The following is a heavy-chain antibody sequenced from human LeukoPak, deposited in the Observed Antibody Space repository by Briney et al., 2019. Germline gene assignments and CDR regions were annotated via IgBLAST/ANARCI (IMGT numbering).Heavy chain of an antibody. CDR1: GFTFSSYS. CDR3: AREEGGAGLYGFDI. D-gene: IGHD1-26*01. CDR2: ISSSSDYI. V-gene: IGHV3-21*01. Sequence: GGSLRLSCAASGFTFSSYSMNWVRQAPGKGLEWVSSISSSSDYIYYADSQKGRFTISRDNAKNSLYLQMNSLRAEDTAVYYCAREEGGAGLYGFDIWGQGTMVTVSS. J-gene: IGHJ3*02.